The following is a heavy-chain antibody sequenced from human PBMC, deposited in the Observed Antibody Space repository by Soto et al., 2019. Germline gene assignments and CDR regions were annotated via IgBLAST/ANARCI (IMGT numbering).Heavy chain of an antibody. V-gene: IGHV3-23*01. D-gene: IGHD3-10*01. CDR3: ATLILLWFGESTPGNFDL. Sequence: EVQLLESGGGLVRPGGSLRLSCAASGFTFSNYAMSWVRQAPGKGLEWVSAIGGSGGGTFYADSVKGRFTIFRDNSKNTLYLQMNTLRAEDTAVYYCATLILLWFGESTPGNFDLWGRGTLVTVSS. CDR1: GFTFSNYA. J-gene: IGHJ2*01. CDR2: IGGSGGGT.